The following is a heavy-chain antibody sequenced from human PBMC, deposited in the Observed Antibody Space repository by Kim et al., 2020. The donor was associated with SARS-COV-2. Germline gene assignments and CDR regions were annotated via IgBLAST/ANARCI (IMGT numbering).Heavy chain of an antibody. D-gene: IGHD1-26*01. J-gene: IGHJ3*02. Sequence: YAQKFQGRVTITADESTSTAYMELSSLRSEDTAVYYCARDLSGSSDAFDIWGQGTMVTVSS. V-gene: IGHV1-69*01. CDR3: ARDLSGSSDAFDI.